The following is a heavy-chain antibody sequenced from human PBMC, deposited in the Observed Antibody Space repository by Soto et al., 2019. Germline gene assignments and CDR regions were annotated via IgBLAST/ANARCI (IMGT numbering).Heavy chain of an antibody. V-gene: IGHV1-18*01. D-gene: IGHD3-16*02. Sequence: QVQLVQSGAEVKKPGASVKVSCKASGYTFTSYGISWVRQAPGQGLEWMGWISADNGNTNYAQKLQGTVTMTTDTSTSTADMELRSLRSDDTAVYYCARGNYDYIWGSYRPWDYWGQGTLVTVSS. CDR3: ARGNYDYIWGSYRPWDY. CDR1: GYTFTSYG. J-gene: IGHJ4*02. CDR2: ISADNGNT.